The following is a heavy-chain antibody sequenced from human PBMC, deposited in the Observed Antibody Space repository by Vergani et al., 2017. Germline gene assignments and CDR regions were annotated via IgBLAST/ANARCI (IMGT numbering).Heavy chain of an antibody. CDR3: AGITMVRGAVGGFDP. J-gene: IGHJ5*02. CDR2: ISGSGGST. V-gene: IGHV3-23*01. Sequence: EVQLLESGGGLVQPGGSLRLSCAASGFTFSSYAMSGVRQAPGKGLEWVSAISGSGGSTYYADSVKGRFTISRDNSKNTLYLQMNSLRAEDTAVYYCAGITMVRGAVGGFDPWGQGTLVTVSS. CDR1: GFTFSSYA. D-gene: IGHD3-10*01.